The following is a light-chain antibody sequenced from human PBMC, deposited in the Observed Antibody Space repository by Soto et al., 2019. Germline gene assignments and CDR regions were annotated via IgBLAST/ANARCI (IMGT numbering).Light chain of an antibody. Sequence: QTVVTQEPSFSVAPGRTVTFTCGLSSGSVSTTYHPSWYQQTPGQASRTLIYNTDIRSSGVPDRFSGSILGNTAALTITGAQADDESHYYCALYMGSGIWVFGGGTKLTVL. V-gene: IGLV8-61*01. CDR2: NTD. CDR1: SGSVSTTYH. CDR3: ALYMGSGIWV. J-gene: IGLJ3*02.